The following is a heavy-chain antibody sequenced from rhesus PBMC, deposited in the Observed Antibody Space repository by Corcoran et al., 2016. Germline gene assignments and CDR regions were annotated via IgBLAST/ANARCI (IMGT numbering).Heavy chain of an antibody. J-gene: IGHJ2*01. Sequence: QVQLQESGPGLVKPSETLSLTCTVSGASISSYWWSWFRQPPGKGLVWIWEINGNRGRTNYNPTRKRRDTLSVETSKNQFYLKLSSVTDADTAVYYCVSVYGSNLPYWYFDIWGPGTPITISS. CDR2: INGNRGRT. D-gene: IGHD4-29*01. CDR3: VSVYGSNLPYWYFDI. CDR1: GASISSYW. V-gene: IGHV4-80*01.